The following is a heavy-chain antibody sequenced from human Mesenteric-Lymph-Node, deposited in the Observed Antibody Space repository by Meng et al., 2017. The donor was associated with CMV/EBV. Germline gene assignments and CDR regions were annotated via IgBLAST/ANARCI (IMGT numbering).Heavy chain of an antibody. CDR3: ARDKVTTVRGGYYYGMDV. CDR2: INHSGST. Sequence: SETLSLTCAVYGGSFSGYYWSWIRQPPGKGLEWIGEINHSGSTNYNPSLKSRVTISVDTSKNQFSLKLSSVTAADTAVYYCARDKVTTVRGGYYYGMDVWGQGTTVTVSS. D-gene: IGHD4-11*01. J-gene: IGHJ6*02. V-gene: IGHV4-34*01. CDR1: GGSFSGYY.